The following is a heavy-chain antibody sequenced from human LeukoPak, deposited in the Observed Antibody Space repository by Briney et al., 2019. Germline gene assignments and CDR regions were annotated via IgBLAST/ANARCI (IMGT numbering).Heavy chain of an antibody. Sequence: GGSLRLSCAASGFTFSSYSMNWVRQAPGKGLEWVSSISSSSSYIYYADSVKGRFTISRDNAKNSLYLQMNSLRAEDTAVYYCARGGWNMGFGELLERYAFDIWGQGTMVTVSS. D-gene: IGHD3-10*01. CDR2: ISSSSSYI. J-gene: IGHJ3*02. CDR1: GFTFSSYS. V-gene: IGHV3-21*01. CDR3: ARGGWNMGFGELLERYAFDI.